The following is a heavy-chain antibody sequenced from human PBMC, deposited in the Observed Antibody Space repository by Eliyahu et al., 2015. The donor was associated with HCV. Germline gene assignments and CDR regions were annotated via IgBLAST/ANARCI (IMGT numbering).Heavy chain of an antibody. V-gene: IGHV4-39*01. Sequence: QLQLQESGPGLVRPSETLSXTCTVXGXSXSGSSAYXGWXRXPPGKGLXWIGSIYYGGSTYYNPSLQSRVTMSVDTSKSQFSLKLSSVTAADTAVYYCARPLYSDYGLGAFDIWGQGTMVTVSS. CDR1: GXSXSGSSAY. CDR2: IYYGGST. D-gene: IGHD4-11*01. J-gene: IGHJ3*02. CDR3: ARPLYSDYGLGAFDI.